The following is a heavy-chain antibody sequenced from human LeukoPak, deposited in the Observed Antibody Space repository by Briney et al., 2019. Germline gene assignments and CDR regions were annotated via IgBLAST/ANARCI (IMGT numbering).Heavy chain of an antibody. J-gene: IGHJ4*02. CDR3: ARGSGSYHDY. D-gene: IGHD3-10*01. V-gene: IGHV3-30*04. Sequence: GGSLRLSCAASGFTFSSYAMHWVRQAPGKGLEWVAVISYDGSNKYYADSVKGRFTISRDNSKNTLYLQMNSLRAEDTAVYYCARGSGSYHDYWGQGTLVTVSS. CDR2: ISYDGSNK. CDR1: GFTFSSYA.